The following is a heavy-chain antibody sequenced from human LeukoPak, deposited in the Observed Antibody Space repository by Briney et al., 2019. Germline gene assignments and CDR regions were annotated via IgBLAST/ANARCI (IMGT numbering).Heavy chain of an antibody. Sequence: SETLSLTCTVPGGSISSYYWSWIRQPPGKGLDWIGYIYYSGSTNYNPSLKSRATISVDTSKYQFSLKLSSVTAADTAVYYCARRVVVTARYYDAFDIWGQGTMVTVSS. CDR1: GGSISSYY. J-gene: IGHJ3*02. CDR2: IYYSGST. D-gene: IGHD2-21*02. V-gene: IGHV4-59*08. CDR3: ARRVVVTARYYDAFDI.